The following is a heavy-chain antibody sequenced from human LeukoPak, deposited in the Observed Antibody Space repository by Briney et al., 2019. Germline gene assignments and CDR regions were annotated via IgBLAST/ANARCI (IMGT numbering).Heavy chain of an antibody. D-gene: IGHD2-2*01. Sequence: SQTLSLTCAVSGGSISSGGYSWSWIRQPPGKGLEWIGYIYHSGSTYYNPSLKSRVTISVDRSKNQFSLKLSSVTAADTAVYYCARTLGYCSSTSCNPLRWFDPWGQGTLVTVSS. CDR3: ARTLGYCSSTSCNPLRWFDP. J-gene: IGHJ5*02. CDR1: GGSISSGGYS. CDR2: IYHSGST. V-gene: IGHV4-30-2*01.